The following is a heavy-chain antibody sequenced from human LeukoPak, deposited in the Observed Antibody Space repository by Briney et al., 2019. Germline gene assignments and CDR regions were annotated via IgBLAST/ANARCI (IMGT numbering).Heavy chain of an antibody. V-gene: IGHV4-59*08. CDR3: ARHETALFDY. D-gene: IGHD5-18*01. CDR1: GGSISSYY. Sequence: SETVSLTCTVSGGSISSYYWSWLGQPPGKGLEWIGFIYYSWSTNYNPSLNSLVTISVDTSKNQFSLKLSSVTAADTAVYYCARHETALFDYWGQGTLVTVSS. J-gene: IGHJ4*02. CDR2: IYYSWST.